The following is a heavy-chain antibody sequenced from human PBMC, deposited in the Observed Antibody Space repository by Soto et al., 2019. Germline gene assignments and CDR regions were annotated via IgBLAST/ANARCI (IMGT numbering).Heavy chain of an antibody. CDR1: GGSISSGGYY. Sequence: PSETLSLTCTVSGGSISSGGYYWSWIRQHPGKGLEWIGYIYYSGSTNYNPSLKSRVTISVDTSKNQFSLKLSSVTAADTAVYYCASTRMIVAHFDYWGQGTLVTVSS. CDR3: ASTRMIVAHFDY. D-gene: IGHD3-22*01. CDR2: IYYSGST. V-gene: IGHV4-61*08. J-gene: IGHJ4*02.